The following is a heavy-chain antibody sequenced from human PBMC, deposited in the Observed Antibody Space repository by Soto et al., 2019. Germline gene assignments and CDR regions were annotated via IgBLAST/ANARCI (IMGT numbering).Heavy chain of an antibody. CDR1: GFTFSSYG. CDR3: ARDQGYSTFDS. CDR2: TNQDETEK. D-gene: IGHD2-15*01. J-gene: IGHJ4*02. V-gene: IGHV3-7*03. Sequence: VQLVESGGGVVQPGRSLRLSCAASGFTFSSYGMHWVRQAPGKGLEWVANTNQDETEKNYVDSVKGRFTVSRDNAKNSLSLQMNSLRAEDTAVYYCARDQGYSTFDSWGQGTLVTVSS.